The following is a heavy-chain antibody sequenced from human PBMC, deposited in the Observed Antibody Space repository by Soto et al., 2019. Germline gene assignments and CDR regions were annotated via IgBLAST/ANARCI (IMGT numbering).Heavy chain of an antibody. CDR2: ISSSSSYI. J-gene: IGHJ6*02. D-gene: IGHD3-3*01. CDR3: ARDPYYDFWSGYYNPYYYGMDV. Sequence: SLRLSCAASGFTFSSYSMNWVRQAPGKGLEWVSSISSSSSYIYYADSVKGRFTISRDNAKNSLYLQMNSLRAEDTAVYYCARDPYYDFWSGYYNPYYYGMDVWGQGTTVTVSS. V-gene: IGHV3-21*01. CDR1: GFTFSSYS.